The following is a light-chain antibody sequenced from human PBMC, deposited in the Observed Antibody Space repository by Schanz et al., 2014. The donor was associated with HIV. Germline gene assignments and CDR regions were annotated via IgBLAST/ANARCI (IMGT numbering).Light chain of an antibody. V-gene: IGLV1-44*01. CDR1: SSNIGTYN. CDR3: AAYDDSLKDLV. J-gene: IGLJ2*01. Sequence: QSVLTQPPSASGTPGQRVAISCSGSSSNIGTYNVNWYQQLPGTAPRLLIYTQDQRPSGVPDRFSGSKSGTSASLAISGLQSEDEADYYCAAYDDSLKDLVFGGGTKLTVL. CDR2: TQD.